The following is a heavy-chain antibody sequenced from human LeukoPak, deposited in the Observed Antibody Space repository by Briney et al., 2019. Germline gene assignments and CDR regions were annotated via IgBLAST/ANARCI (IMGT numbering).Heavy chain of an antibody. V-gene: IGHV1-2*06. CDR2: INPNSGGT. Sequence: ASVKVSCKASGYTFTGYYMHWVRQAPGQGLEWMGRINPNSGGTNYAQKFQGRVTMTRDTSISTAYMELSRLRSGDTAVYYCATLEPYVGKDAFDIWGRGTMVTVSS. D-gene: IGHD1-26*01. J-gene: IGHJ3*02. CDR1: GYTFTGYY. CDR3: ATLEPYVGKDAFDI.